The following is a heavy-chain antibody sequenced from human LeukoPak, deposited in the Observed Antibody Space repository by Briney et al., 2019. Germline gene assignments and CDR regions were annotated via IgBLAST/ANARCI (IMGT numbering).Heavy chain of an antibody. CDR3: ARVAHTYSNYAFSHGMDV. CDR1: GFTFSDYY. D-gene: IGHD4-11*01. V-gene: IGHV3-11*01. CDR2: ISSSGSTI. J-gene: IGHJ6*02. Sequence: GGSLRLSCAASGFTFSDYYMSWIRQAPGKGLEWVSYISSSGSTIYYADSVKGRFTISRDNAKNSLYLQMNSLRAEDTAVYYCARVAHTYSNYAFSHGMDVWGQGTTVTVSS.